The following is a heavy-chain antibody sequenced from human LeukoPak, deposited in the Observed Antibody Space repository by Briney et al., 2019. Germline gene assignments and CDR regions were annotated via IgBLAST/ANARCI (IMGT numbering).Heavy chain of an antibody. CDR1: GFTFSSYG. CDR3: AKGILWFGELLSPNFGY. J-gene: IGHJ4*02. CDR2: ISYDGSNK. D-gene: IGHD3-10*01. Sequence: PGGSLRLSCAASGFTFSSYGMHWVRQAPGKGLEWVAVISYDGSNKYYADSVKGRFTISRDNSKNTLYLQMNSLRAEDTAVYYCAKGILWFGELLSPNFGYWGQGTLVTVSS. V-gene: IGHV3-30*18.